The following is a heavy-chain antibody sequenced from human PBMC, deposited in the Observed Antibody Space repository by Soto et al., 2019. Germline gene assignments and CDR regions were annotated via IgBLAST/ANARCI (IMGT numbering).Heavy chain of an antibody. CDR2: INSDGSST. CDR3: AREDCTNGVCYWYFDL. Sequence: GESLKISCAASGFTFSSYWMHWVRQAPGKGLVWVSRINSDGSSTSYADSVKGRFTISRDNAKNTLYLQMNSLRAEDTAVYYCAREDCTNGVCYWYFDLWGRGTLVTVSS. D-gene: IGHD2-8*01. J-gene: IGHJ2*01. CDR1: GFTFSSYW. V-gene: IGHV3-74*01.